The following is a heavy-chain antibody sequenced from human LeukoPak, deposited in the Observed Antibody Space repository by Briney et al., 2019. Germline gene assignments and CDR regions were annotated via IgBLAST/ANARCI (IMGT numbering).Heavy chain of an antibody. CDR1: GGSFSNHF. CDR2: IYPSGNT. Sequence: PSGTLSLTCSVSGGSFSNHFWSWVRQPAGKGLEWIGRIYPSGNTNYNPSLKSRVTLSVDTSKTQFYLSLSSVTAADTAVYYCAREDSGSYYNFYYFYMDVWGKGTTVTISS. V-gene: IGHV4-4*07. J-gene: IGHJ6*03. CDR3: AREDSGSYYNFYYFYMDV. D-gene: IGHD3-10*01.